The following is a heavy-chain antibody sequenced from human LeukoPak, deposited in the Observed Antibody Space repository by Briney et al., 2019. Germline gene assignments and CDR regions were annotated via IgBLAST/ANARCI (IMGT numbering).Heavy chain of an antibody. CDR3: SRESGPFSPFGF. CDR1: GGDFNHYF. Sequence: PSETLSLTCGVHGGDFNHYFWSWVRQSPGKGLEWIGDVNHAGNTHYSSSLKSRVTISASSSTQFSMRLTSVTAADTAVYYCSRESGPFSPFGFWGQGTLVSVHS. CDR2: VNHAGNT. D-gene: IGHD1-26*01. V-gene: IGHV4-34*01. J-gene: IGHJ4*02.